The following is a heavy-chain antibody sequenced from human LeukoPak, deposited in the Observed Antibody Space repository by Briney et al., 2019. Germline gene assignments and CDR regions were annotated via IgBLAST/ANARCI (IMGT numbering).Heavy chain of an antibody. J-gene: IGHJ6*03. CDR1: GYTFTSYG. CDR2: ISAYNGNT. D-gene: IGHD2-2*01. CDR3: ARLEGSPLPAANYHCYYYMDV. V-gene: IGHV1-18*01. Sequence: ASVKFSCKASGYTFTSYGISWLRQAPGQGLEWMGWISAYNGNTNYAQKLQGRVTMTTDTSTSTAYMELRSLRSDDTAVYYCARLEGSPLPAANYHCYYYMDVWGKGTTVTVSS.